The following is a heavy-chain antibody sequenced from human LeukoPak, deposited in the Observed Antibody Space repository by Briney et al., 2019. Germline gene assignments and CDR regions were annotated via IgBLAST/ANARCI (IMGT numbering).Heavy chain of an antibody. Sequence: PSETLSLTCAVSGGSISSSNWWSWVRQPPGKGLEWIGEIYHSGSTNYNPSLKSRVTISVDTSKNQFSLKLSSVTAADTAVYYCARGYDYYWFDPWGQGTLVTVSS. CDR2: IYHSGST. V-gene: IGHV4-4*02. CDR3: ARGYDYYWFDP. D-gene: IGHD5-12*01. CDR1: GGSISSSNW. J-gene: IGHJ5*02.